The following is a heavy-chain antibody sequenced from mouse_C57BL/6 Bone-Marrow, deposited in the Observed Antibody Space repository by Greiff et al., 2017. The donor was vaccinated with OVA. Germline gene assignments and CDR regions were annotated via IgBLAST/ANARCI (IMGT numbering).Heavy chain of an antibody. V-gene: IGHV5-16*01. D-gene: IGHD3-2*01. J-gene: IGHJ2*01. CDR2: INYDGSST. CDR1: GFTFSDYY. CDR3: ARAPFRQVFDY. Sequence: EVMLVESEGGLVQPGSSMKLSCTASGFTFSDYYMAWVRQVPEKGLEWVANINYDGSSTYYLDSLKSRFIISRDNAKNILYLQMSSLKSEDTATYYCARAPFRQVFDYWGQGTTLTVSS.